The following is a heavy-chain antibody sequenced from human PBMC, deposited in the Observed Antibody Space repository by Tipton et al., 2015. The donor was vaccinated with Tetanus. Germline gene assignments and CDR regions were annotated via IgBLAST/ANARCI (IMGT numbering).Heavy chain of an antibody. CDR1: GGSVSSGSYY. Sequence: LRLSCTVSGGSVSSGSYYWSWIRQPPGKGLEWIGYIYYSGSTNYNPSLKSRVTIPVDTSKNQFSLKLSSVTAADTAVYYCAREGYYDSSGYYYKGAFDIWGQGTMVTVSS. CDR3: AREGYYDSSGYYYKGAFDI. CDR2: IYYSGST. J-gene: IGHJ3*02. V-gene: IGHV4-61*01. D-gene: IGHD3-22*01.